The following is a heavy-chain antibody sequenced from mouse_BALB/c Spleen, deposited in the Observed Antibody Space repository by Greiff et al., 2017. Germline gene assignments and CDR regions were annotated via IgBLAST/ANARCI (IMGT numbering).Heavy chain of an antibody. CDR2: IDPSDSET. V-gene: IGHV1-69*02. CDR1: GYTFTSYW. D-gene: IGHD2-1*01. CDR3: ARVGNYGGYAMDY. J-gene: IGHJ4*01. Sequence: QVQLQQPGAELVKPGAPVKLSCKASGYTFTSYWMNWVKQRPGRGLEWIGRIDPSDSETHYNQKFKDKATLTVDKSSSTAYIQLSSLTSEDSAVYYCARVGNYGGYAMDYWGQGSSVTVSS.